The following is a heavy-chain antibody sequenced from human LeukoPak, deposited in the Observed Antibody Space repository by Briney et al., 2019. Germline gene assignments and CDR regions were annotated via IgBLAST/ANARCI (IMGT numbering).Heavy chain of an antibody. J-gene: IGHJ6*03. CDR2: IWYDGSNK. CDR3: AKDGKDIVVVPADNYYYYYMDV. Sequence: GRSLRLSCAASGFTFSSYGMHWVRQAPGKGLEWVAVIWYDGSNKYYADSVKGRFTISRDNSKNTLYLQMNSLRAEDTAVYYCAKDGKDIVVVPADNYYYYYMDVWGKGTTVTVSS. CDR1: GFTFSSYG. V-gene: IGHV3-33*06. D-gene: IGHD2-2*01.